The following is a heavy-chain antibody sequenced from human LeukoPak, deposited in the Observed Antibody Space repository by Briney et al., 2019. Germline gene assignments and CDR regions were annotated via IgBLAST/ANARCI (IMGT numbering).Heavy chain of an antibody. V-gene: IGHV4-59*01. CDR3: ARGRSPTTHDFWSGYYYYYMDV. Sequence: SETLSLTCTVSGGSISSYYWSWIRQPPGKGLEWIGYIYYSGSTNYNPSLKSRVTISVDTSKNQFSLKLSSVTAADTAVYYCARGRSPTTHDFWSGYYYYYMDVWGKGTTVTVSS. D-gene: IGHD3-3*01. J-gene: IGHJ6*03. CDR2: IYYSGST. CDR1: GGSISSYY.